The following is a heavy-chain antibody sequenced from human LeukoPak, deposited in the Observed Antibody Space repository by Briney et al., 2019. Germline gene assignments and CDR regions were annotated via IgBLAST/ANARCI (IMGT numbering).Heavy chain of an antibody. D-gene: IGHD3-10*01. CDR2: IYYTGNT. CDR1: GGSISNYY. CDR3: ARHYGSGRPYFDY. J-gene: IGHJ4*02. Sequence: PSETLSLTCTVSGGSISNYYWSWIRQSPGKGLEWIGYIYYTGNTNYNPSLESRVIISVDTSKNQFSLKLSSVTAADTAVYYCARHYGSGRPYFDYWGQGVLVTVSS. V-gene: IGHV4-59*08.